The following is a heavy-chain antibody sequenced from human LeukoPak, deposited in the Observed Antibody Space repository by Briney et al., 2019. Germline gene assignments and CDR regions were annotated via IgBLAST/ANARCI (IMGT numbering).Heavy chain of an antibody. J-gene: IGHJ3*02. Sequence: GGSLRLSCAASGFIFSDHYMDWVRQAPGKGLEWVGRTRNEANIYTTKYAASVKGRFTISRDDSKNSLYLQMNSLKTEDTAVYYCASPVGATTVRAFDIWGQGTMVTISS. V-gene: IGHV3-72*01. CDR3: ASPVGATTVRAFDI. CDR2: TRNEANIYTT. CDR1: GFIFSDHY. D-gene: IGHD1-26*01.